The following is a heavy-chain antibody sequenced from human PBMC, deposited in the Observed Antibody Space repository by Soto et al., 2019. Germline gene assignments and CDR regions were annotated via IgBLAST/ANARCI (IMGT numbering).Heavy chain of an antibody. J-gene: IGHJ4*02. CDR3: AKGQWELLRFCYFDY. Sequence: EVQLLESGGGLVQPGGSLRLSCAASGFTFSSYAMSWVRQAPGKGLEGVSAISGSGGSTYYADSVKGRFTISRDNSKNTLYLQMNSLRAEDTAVYYCAKGQWELLRFCYFDYWGQGTLVTVSS. D-gene: IGHD1-26*01. V-gene: IGHV3-23*01. CDR1: GFTFSSYA. CDR2: ISGSGGST.